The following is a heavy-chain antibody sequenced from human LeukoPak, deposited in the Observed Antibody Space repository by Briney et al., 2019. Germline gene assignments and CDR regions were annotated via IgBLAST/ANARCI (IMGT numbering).Heavy chain of an antibody. CDR3: ARAGYSGRKIDY. Sequence: WASVKVSCKASGGTFSSYAISWVRQAPGQGLEWMGGIIPVFGTANYAQKLQGRVTMTTDTSTSTAYMELRSLRSDDTAVYYCARAGYSGRKIDYWGQGTLVTVSS. J-gene: IGHJ4*02. CDR1: GGTFSSYA. CDR2: IIPVFGTA. V-gene: IGHV1-69*05. D-gene: IGHD5-12*01.